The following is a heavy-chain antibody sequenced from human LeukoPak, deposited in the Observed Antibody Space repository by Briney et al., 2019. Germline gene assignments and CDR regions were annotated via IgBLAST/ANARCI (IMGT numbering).Heavy chain of an antibody. CDR2: IYSGGST. CDR3: ASRGGFSYFDY. Sequence: GGSLRLSCAASGFTVSSNYMSWVRQAPGKGLEWVSVIYSGGSTYYADSVKGRFTISKHNSKNTVYLQMNSLRAEDTAVYYCASRGGFSYFDYWGQGSLVTVSS. D-gene: IGHD3-10*01. CDR1: GFTVSSNY. J-gene: IGHJ4*02. V-gene: IGHV3-53*04.